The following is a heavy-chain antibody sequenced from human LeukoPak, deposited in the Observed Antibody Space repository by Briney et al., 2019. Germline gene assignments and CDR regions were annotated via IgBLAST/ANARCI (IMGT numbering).Heavy chain of an antibody. CDR1: GGTFISYA. CDR3: ARPSGIPAAMDYYYGMDV. D-gene: IGHD2-2*01. Sequence: SVKVSCKASGGTFISYAINWVRQAPGQGLEWMGGIIPIFGTASYAQEFQGRVTITADESTSTAYMELSSLRSDDTAVYYCARPSGIPAAMDYYYGMDVWGQGTTVTVSS. J-gene: IGHJ6*02. CDR2: IIPIFGTA. V-gene: IGHV1-69*13.